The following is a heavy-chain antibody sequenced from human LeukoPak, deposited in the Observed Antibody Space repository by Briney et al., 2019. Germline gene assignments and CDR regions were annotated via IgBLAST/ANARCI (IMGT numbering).Heavy chain of an antibody. CDR1: GFTFSNSA. CDR2: LSGSGITT. CDR3: AKGFYSSGWSYFDY. V-gene: IGHV3-23*01. D-gene: IGHD6-19*01. J-gene: IGHJ4*01. Sequence: GGSLRLSCAASGFTFSNSAMSWVRQAPGKGLEWVSTLSGSGITTYYAYSVKGRFTISRDNSKNALYLQMNSLRAEDTAVYYCAKGFYSSGWSYFDYWGHGTLVTVSS.